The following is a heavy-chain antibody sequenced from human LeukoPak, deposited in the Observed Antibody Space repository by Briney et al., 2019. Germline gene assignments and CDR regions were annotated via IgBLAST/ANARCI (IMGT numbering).Heavy chain of an antibody. CDR3: ATGIAVPGPYPKGVFDY. CDR1: GFSFSSYE. V-gene: IGHV3-48*03. Sequence: GGSLRLSCAASGFSFSSYEMNWVRQAPGKGLEWVSYISSSGSTIDYADSVKGRFTISRDNAENSLYLQMNSLRVEDTAVYYCATGIAVPGPYPKGVFDYWGEGTLVTVSS. D-gene: IGHD6-19*01. CDR2: ISSSGSTI. J-gene: IGHJ4*02.